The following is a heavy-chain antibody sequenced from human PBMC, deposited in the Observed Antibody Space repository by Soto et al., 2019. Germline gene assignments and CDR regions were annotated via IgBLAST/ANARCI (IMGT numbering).Heavy chain of an antibody. Sequence: SVKVSCKASGGTFSSYAISWVRQAPGQGLEWMGGIIPIFGTANYAQKFQGRVTITADESTSTAYMELSSLRSEDTAVYYCARALDIVVVVAATPGPSMDVWGQGTTVTVSS. CDR1: GGTFSSYA. D-gene: IGHD2-15*01. V-gene: IGHV1-69*13. J-gene: IGHJ6*02. CDR2: IIPIFGTA. CDR3: ARALDIVVVVAATPGPSMDV.